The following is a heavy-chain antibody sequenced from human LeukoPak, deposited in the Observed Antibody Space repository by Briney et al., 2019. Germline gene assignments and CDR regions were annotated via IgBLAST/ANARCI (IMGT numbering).Heavy chain of an antibody. CDR2: INHSGST. Sequence: SETLSLTCAVYGGSFSGYYWSWIRQPPGKGLEWIGEINHSGSTNYNPSLKSRVTISVGTSKNQFSLKLSSVTAADTAVYYCAKASYYDFWSVYLIPPDRLYYFDYWGKGTLATASP. CDR3: AKASYYDFWSVYLIPPDRLYYFDY. J-gene: IGHJ4*02. CDR1: GGSFSGYY. V-gene: IGHV4-34*01. D-gene: IGHD3-3*01.